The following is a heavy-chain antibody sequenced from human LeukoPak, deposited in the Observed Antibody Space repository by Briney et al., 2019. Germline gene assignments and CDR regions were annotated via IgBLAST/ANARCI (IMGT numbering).Heavy chain of an antibody. Sequence: PGGSLRLSCAVSGFTFDDYAMHWVRQAPGKGLEWVSGISWNSGSIGYADSVKGRFTISRDNAKNSLYLQMNSLRAEDTALYYCAKDIAFDIWGQGTMVTVSS. CDR1: GFTFDDYA. CDR2: ISWNSGSI. CDR3: AKDIAFDI. J-gene: IGHJ3*02. V-gene: IGHV3-9*01.